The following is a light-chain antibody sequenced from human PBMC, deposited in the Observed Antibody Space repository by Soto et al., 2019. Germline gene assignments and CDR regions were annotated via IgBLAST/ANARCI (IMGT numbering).Light chain of an antibody. CDR3: QQRTNWPRSFT. J-gene: IGKJ3*01. V-gene: IGKV3-11*01. CDR1: QSVSSY. Sequence: EIVLTQSPATLSLSPGERATLSCRASQSVSSYLAWYQQKPGQAPRLLIYDTSKRATGIPARFSGSGSGTDFPLPISSLEPEDFAVYYCQQRTNWPRSFTFGPGTKVDIK. CDR2: DTS.